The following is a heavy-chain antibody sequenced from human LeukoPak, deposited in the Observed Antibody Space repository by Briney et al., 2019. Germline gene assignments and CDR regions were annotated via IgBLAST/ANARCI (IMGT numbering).Heavy chain of an antibody. D-gene: IGHD5-12*01. Sequence: SETLSLTCTVSGGSISSYYWSWIRQPPGKGLEWIGYIYYSGSTNYNPSLKSRVTISVDTSKNQFSLKLSSATAAATAVYYCARHGGSGYDRDYYYYYGMDVWGQGTTVTVSS. J-gene: IGHJ6*02. CDR2: IYYSGST. CDR3: ARHGGSGYDRDYYYYYGMDV. V-gene: IGHV4-59*08. CDR1: GGSISSYY.